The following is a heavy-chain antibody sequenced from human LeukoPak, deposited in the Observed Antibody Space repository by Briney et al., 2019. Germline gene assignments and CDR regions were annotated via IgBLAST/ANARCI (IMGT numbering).Heavy chain of an antibody. CDR2: INHSGST. J-gene: IGHJ2*01. Sequence: PSETLSLTCTVSGGSISSSSYYWGWIRQPPGKGLEWIGEINHSGSTNYNPSLKSRVTISVDTSKNQFSLKLSSVTAADTAVYYCARGTISWYFDLWGRGTLVTVSS. CDR1: GGSISSSSYY. D-gene: IGHD3-10*01. CDR3: ARGTISWYFDL. V-gene: IGHV4-39*07.